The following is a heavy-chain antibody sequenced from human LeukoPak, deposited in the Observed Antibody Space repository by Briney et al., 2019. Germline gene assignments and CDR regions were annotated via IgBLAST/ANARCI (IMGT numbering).Heavy chain of an antibody. V-gene: IGHV4-59*01. Sequence: SETLPLTCTVSGCPISSYCWSWIRQPPGKGLEWIGYIFYSGSTNYKPSLKSRVTISVDTSQNQFSLKLSSVTPADTAVHYWVRSDDFWSGYYGYWGQGTLVTVSS. CDR1: GCPISSYC. J-gene: IGHJ4*02. D-gene: IGHD3-3*01. CDR2: IFYSGST. CDR3: VRSDDFWSGYYGY.